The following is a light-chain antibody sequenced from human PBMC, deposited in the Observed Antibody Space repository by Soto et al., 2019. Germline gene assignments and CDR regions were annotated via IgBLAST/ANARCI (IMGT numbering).Light chain of an antibody. CDR2: AAS. Sequence: DIPMTQSPSSLSASVGDRVTITCRASQNIRNYLNWYQQRPGKTPNLLVYAASNLRSGVPSRFSGSGSGTDFTLIISSLQPEDFGTYYCQQIHSTSSYTFGQGSRVDVK. V-gene: IGKV1-39*01. CDR3: QQIHSTSSYT. J-gene: IGKJ2*01. CDR1: QNIRNY.